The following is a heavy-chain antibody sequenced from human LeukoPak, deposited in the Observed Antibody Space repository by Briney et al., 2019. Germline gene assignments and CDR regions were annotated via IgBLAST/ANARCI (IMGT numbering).Heavy chain of an antibody. D-gene: IGHD5-18*01. CDR1: GGSISSYY. Sequence: SETLSLTCTVSGGSISSYYWSWIRQPAGKGLEWIGRIYTSGSTNYNPSLKSRVTMSVDTSKNQFSLKLSSVTAADTAVYYCARDQEGYSYGFYYYYMDVWGKGTTVTASS. V-gene: IGHV4-4*07. CDR3: ARDQEGYSYGFYYYYMDV. J-gene: IGHJ6*03. CDR2: IYTSGST.